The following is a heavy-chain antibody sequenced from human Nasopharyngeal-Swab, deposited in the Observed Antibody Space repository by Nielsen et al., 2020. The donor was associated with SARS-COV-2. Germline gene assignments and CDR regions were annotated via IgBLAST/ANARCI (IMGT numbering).Heavy chain of an antibody. CDR3: ARVKDSGDSLDY. Sequence: ASVKVSCKASGYTFTNYYIHWMRQAPGQGLEWMGIINPSGGSTNYAQKFQGRVTMTRDTSTSTVYMELSSLRSEDTALYYCARVKDSGDSLDYWGQGTLVTVSS. J-gene: IGHJ4*02. CDR2: INPSGGST. CDR1: GYTFTNYY. D-gene: IGHD4-17*01. V-gene: IGHV1-46*01.